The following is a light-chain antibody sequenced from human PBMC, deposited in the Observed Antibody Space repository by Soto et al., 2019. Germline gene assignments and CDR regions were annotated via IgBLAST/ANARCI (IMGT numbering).Light chain of an antibody. CDR2: GAS. CDR3: QQYGSSRPT. J-gene: IGKJ4*01. CDR1: QSVSKNF. Sequence: EIVLTQSPGTLSLSPGERATLSCRASQSVSKNFLAWYQQKPGQAPRLLISGASNRATGIPDRFSGSGSGTDFSLTIDRLEPEDLAVYFCQQYGSSRPTFGGGTKVAIK. V-gene: IGKV3-20*01.